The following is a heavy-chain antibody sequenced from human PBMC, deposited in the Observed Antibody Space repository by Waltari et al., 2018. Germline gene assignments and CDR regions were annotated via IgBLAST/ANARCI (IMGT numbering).Heavy chain of an antibody. Sequence: QVQLQQWGAGLLKPSETLSLTCAVYGGSFSGYYWSWIRQPPGKGLEWIGEINHSGSTNYNPSLKSRVTISVDTSKNQFSLKLSSVTAADTAVYYCARVDYYDSSGTDDYWGQGTLVTVSS. CDR3: ARVDYYDSSGTDDY. J-gene: IGHJ4*02. V-gene: IGHV4-34*01. CDR1: GGSFSGYY. D-gene: IGHD3-22*01. CDR2: INHSGST.